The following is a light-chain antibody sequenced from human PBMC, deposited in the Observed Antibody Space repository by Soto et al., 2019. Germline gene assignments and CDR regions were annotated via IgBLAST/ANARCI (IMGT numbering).Light chain of an antibody. CDR3: SAWDDSLSACV. Sequence: QSVLTQPPSASGTPGQRVIISCSGSTFNIGSHYVYWYQQFPGTAPKVLIYDNNQRPSGVPDRFSGSGSGTSAFLAISGLRSEDGAEYYCSAWDDSLSACVFGTGTKLTVL. CDR2: DNN. J-gene: IGLJ1*01. V-gene: IGLV1-47*02. CDR1: TFNIGSHY.